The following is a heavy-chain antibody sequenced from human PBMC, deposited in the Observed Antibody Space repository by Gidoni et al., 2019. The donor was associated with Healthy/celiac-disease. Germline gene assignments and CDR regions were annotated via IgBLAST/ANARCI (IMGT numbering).Heavy chain of an antibody. Sequence: QVQLQPCGAVLSTPSETLSFNCAVYGGSFSGYYWSWIRQPPGKGLEWIGEINHSGSTNYNPSLKSRVTISVDTSKNQFSLKLSSVTAADTAVYYCARGPLHQAAVGAFDYWGQGTLVTVSS. CDR1: GGSFSGYY. CDR3: ARGPLHQAAVGAFDY. CDR2: INHSGST. D-gene: IGHD6-13*01. J-gene: IGHJ4*02. V-gene: IGHV4-34*01.